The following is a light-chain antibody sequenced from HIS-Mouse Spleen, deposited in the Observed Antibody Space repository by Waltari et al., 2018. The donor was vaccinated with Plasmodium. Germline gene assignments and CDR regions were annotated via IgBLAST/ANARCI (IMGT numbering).Light chain of an antibody. CDR3: QQYNNWSFT. CDR1: QSVSSN. CDR2: GAS. V-gene: IGKV3-15*01. J-gene: IGKJ3*01. Sequence: EIVMTQSPATLSVSPGARATLSCRASQSVSSNLAWYKQKPGQSPRLLIYGASTRATGNHARFSVSGSGTEFTLTISSLQSEDFAVYYCQQYNNWSFTFGPGTKVDIK.